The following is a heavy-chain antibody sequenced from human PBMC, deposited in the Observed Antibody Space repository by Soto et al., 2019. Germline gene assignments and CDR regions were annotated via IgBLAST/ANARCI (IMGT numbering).Heavy chain of an antibody. CDR1: GFTFNTFG. D-gene: IGHD3-22*01. Sequence: QVQLVESGGGVAQPGGSLGLPCVTFGFTFNTFGMNWVRPAPGKGLGWVAPIPYDGSEDYYADSVKGRFTISRDTSQNTLFLQLNSLRVEDTALYFCARDSKASLYYYDASGYAFTHWGQGTLLIVST. V-gene: IGHV3-30*19. J-gene: IGHJ4*02. CDR2: IPYDGSED. CDR3: ARDSKASLYYYDASGYAFTH.